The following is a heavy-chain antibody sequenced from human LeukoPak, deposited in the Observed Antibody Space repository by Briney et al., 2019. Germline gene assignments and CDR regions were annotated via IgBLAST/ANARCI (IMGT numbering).Heavy chain of an antibody. D-gene: IGHD6-19*01. J-gene: IGHJ4*02. CDR1: GGSISSYY. CDR3: ARHSGIAVAGADFDY. V-gene: IGHV4-59*08. CDR2: IYYSGST. Sequence: PSETLSLTCTVSGGSISSYYWSWLRQPPGKGLEWIGYIYYSGSTNYNPSLKGRVTISVDTSKNQFSLKLSSVTAADTAVYYCARHSGIAVAGADFDYWGQGTLVTVSS.